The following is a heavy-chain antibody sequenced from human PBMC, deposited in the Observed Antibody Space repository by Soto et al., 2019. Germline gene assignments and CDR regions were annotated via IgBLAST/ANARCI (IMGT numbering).Heavy chain of an antibody. J-gene: IGHJ4*02. CDR1: GGTFSSYA. CDR2: IIPIFGTA. Sequence: GASVKVSCKASGGTFSSYAISWVRQAPGQGLEWMGGIIPIFGTANYAQKFQGRVTITADESTSTAYMELSSLRSEDTAVYYCARNPIVGATRYYFDYWGQGTLVTVSS. D-gene: IGHD1-26*01. V-gene: IGHV1-69*13. CDR3: ARNPIVGATRYYFDY.